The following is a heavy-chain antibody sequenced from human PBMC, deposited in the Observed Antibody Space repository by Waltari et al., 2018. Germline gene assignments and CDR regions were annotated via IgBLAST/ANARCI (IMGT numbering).Heavy chain of an antibody. Sequence: QVQLQQWGAGLLKPSETLSLTGAVYGGSFSGYYWSWISQTPGKGREWLEEIDNRGNTNYNPSPKSRVTRSVDTSKNQFSRKRSSVTAADTAVYYCARDEAVAGTTKSLYVDLWGRGTLVTVSS. CDR2: IDNRGNT. CDR3: ARDEAVAGTTKSLYVDL. CDR1: GGSFSGYY. V-gene: IGHV4-34*01. D-gene: IGHD6-19*01. J-gene: IGHJ2*01.